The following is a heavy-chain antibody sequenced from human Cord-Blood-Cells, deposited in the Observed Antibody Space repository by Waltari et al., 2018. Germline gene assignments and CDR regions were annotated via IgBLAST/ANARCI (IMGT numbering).Heavy chain of an antibody. D-gene: IGHD7-27*01. CDR3: ARGTTGDPDYYYGMDV. V-gene: IGHV1-2*04. Sequence: WVRQAPGQGLEWMGWINPNSGGTNYAQKFQGWVTMTRDTSISTAYMELSRLRSDDTAVYYCARGTTGDPDYYYGMDVWGQGTTVTVSS. J-gene: IGHJ6*02. CDR2: INPNSGGT.